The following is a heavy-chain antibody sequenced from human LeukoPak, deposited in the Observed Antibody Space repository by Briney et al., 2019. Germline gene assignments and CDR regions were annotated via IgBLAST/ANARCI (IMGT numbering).Heavy chain of an antibody. V-gene: IGHV3-23*01. Sequence: GGSLRLSCAASGFTLNSYAMTWVRQAPGKGLEWVSSISGTGGNTDYADAVKGRFTISRDNSKNTLYLQMHSLRAEDTAVYYCAKSYNGYESKPDYWGQGTLVTVSS. J-gene: IGHJ4*02. CDR1: GFTLNSYA. CDR2: ISGTGGNT. D-gene: IGHD5-12*01. CDR3: AKSYNGYESKPDY.